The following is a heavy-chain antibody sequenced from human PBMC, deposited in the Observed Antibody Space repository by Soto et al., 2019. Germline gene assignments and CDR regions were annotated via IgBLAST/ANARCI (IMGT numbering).Heavy chain of an antibody. CDR3: VRGYSGYETNWFDP. CDR1: GFTFSSYA. CDR2: ISGSGGST. Sequence: GSLRLSCAASGFTFSSYAMSWVRQAPGKGLEWVSAISGSGGSTYYADSVKGRFTISRDNSKNTLYLQMNSLRAEDTAVYYCVRGYSGYETNWFDPWGQGTLVTVSS. V-gene: IGHV3-23*01. D-gene: IGHD5-12*01. J-gene: IGHJ5*02.